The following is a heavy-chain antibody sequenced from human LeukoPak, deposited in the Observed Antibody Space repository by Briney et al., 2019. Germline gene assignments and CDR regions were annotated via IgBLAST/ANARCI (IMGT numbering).Heavy chain of an antibody. D-gene: IGHD4-11*01. CDR2: IIPIFGTA. Sequence: SVKVSCKASGGTFSSYAISWVRQAPGQGLEWMGGIIPIFGTANYAQKFQGRVTITADESTSTAYMELSSLRSEDTAVYYCARRGYSNLLFDYWGQGTLVTVSS. V-gene: IGHV1-69*01. CDR3: ARRGYSNLLFDY. J-gene: IGHJ4*02. CDR1: GGTFSSYA.